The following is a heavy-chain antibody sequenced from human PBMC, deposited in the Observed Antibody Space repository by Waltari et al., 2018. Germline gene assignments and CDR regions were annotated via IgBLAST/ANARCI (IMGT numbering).Heavy chain of an antibody. CDR2: ISHSATT. CDR1: SSHIRSGSF. Sequence: QVQLPESGPGLARPSETLSLPCGVSSSHIRSGSFWGGVRQPPGKGLQWLGSISHSATTYYNPSLKSRVTMSVDTSKNQFALKVTSVTAADTAIYYCVRDLGGSGNSWFDAWGQGTLVIVSS. V-gene: IGHV4-38-2*02. J-gene: IGHJ5*02. D-gene: IGHD3-10*01. CDR3: VRDLGGSGNSWFDA.